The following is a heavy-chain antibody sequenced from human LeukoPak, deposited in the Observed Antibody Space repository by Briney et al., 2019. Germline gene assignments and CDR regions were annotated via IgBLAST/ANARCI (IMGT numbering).Heavy chain of an antibody. CDR2: INPNSGGT. J-gene: IGHJ1*01. CDR3: ARGSYDSSDFEYFHH. D-gene: IGHD3-22*01. Sequence: ASVKVSCKASGYTFTSYYMHWVRQAPGQGLEWMGLINPNSGGTNYAQKFQGRVTMTRDTSISTAYMELNRLRSDDTAVYYCARGSYDSSDFEYFHHWGQGTLVTVSS. CDR1: GYTFTSYY. V-gene: IGHV1-2*06.